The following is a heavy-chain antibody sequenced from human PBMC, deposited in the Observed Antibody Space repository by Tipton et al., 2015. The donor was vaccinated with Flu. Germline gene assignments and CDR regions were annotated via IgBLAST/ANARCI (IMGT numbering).Heavy chain of an antibody. D-gene: IGHD5-24*01. CDR3: ASRRGGYNYPFDY. J-gene: IGHJ4*02. CDR2: IYYSGST. Sequence: TLSLTCTVSSGSISSYYWSWIRQPPGKGLEWIGYIYYSGSTNYNPSLKSRVTIPVDTSKNQFSLKLSSVTAADTAVYYCASRRGGYNYPFDYWGQGTLVTVSS. CDR1: SGSISSYY. V-gene: IGHV4-59*07.